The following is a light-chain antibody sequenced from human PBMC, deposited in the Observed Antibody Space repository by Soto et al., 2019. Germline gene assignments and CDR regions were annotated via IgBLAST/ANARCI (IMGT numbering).Light chain of an antibody. CDR1: QSISNW. CDR3: QQYDSYSRT. Sequence: DIQMTQSPSSLSASVGDRVTITCRASQSISNWLAWYQQKPGKAPNLLISDASSLESGVPSRFSGSGPRTEITLTISTLQPDDFATYYCQQYDSYSRTFGQGTKVDIK. J-gene: IGKJ1*01. CDR2: DAS. V-gene: IGKV1-5*01.